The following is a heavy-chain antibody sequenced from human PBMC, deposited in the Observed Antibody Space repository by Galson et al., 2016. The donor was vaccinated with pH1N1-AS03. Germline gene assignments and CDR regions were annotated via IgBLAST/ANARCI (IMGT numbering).Heavy chain of an antibody. CDR3: ARESTGTEHIVVVTGRYGYYYMDV. V-gene: IGHV3-7*03. J-gene: IGHJ6*03. D-gene: IGHD2-21*02. CDR2: INQDENEK. Sequence: SLRLSRAASGFTFKSYWMSWVRQAPGKGLEWVANINQDENEKYCVDSVKGRFTISRDNAKNSLYLEMNSLRAEDTALYYCARESTGTEHIVVVTGRYGYYYMDVWGKGTTVTVSS. CDR1: GFTFKSYW.